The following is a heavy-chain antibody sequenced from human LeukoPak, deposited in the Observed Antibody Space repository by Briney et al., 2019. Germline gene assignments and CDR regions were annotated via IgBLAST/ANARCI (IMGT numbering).Heavy chain of an antibody. J-gene: IGHJ6*02. CDR3: ARAIVVVPAATLYYYCGMDV. V-gene: IGHV1-69*13. CDR1: GGTFSSYA. Sequence: GASVKVSCKASGGTFSSYAISWVRQAPGQGLEWMGGIIPILGTANYAQKFQGRVTITADESTSTAYMELSSLRSEDTAVYYCARAIVVVPAATLYYYCGMDVWGQGTTVTVSS. D-gene: IGHD2-2*01. CDR2: IIPILGTA.